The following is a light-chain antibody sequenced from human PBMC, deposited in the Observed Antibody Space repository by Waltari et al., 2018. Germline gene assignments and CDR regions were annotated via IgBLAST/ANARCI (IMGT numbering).Light chain of an antibody. CDR3: SSDTSSNPRV. CDR2: DVS. CDR1: SSDVGGHNY. J-gene: IGLJ1*01. V-gene: IGLV2-14*03. Sequence: QSTLTQPASVSGSPGQSITISCTGTSSDVGGHNYVSWYQQHPGKAPKLVIYDVSSRPSGGSERFSGSKAGNAAPLTLYRLQAEDEAGYYCSSDTSSNPRVFGTGTRVTVL.